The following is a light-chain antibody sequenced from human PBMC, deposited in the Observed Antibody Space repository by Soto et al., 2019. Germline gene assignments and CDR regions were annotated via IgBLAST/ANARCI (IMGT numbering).Light chain of an antibody. CDR3: QQTYTFPPT. CDR2: ETL. V-gene: IGKV1-39*01. Sequence: DIQLTQSPSSVSASVGDRLSITCRANRSSGTSLHWYQQKPGKAPKLLIYETLTLQSGVPSRFSGRGSGTDFTLTISDLQSEDFATYYCQQTYTFPPTFGQGTKVGFK. J-gene: IGKJ1*01. CDR1: RSSGTS.